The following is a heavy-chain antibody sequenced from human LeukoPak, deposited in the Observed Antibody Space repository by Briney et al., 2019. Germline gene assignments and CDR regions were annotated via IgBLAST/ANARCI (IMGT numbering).Heavy chain of an antibody. V-gene: IGHV3-30*18. CDR1: GFNFSSFG. D-gene: IGHD5-18*01. J-gene: IGHJ4*02. CDR3: AKVRSSYSTSWSDY. CDR2: ISFDGGNK. Sequence: GGSVRLSCAASGFNFSSFGMHWVRQAPGKGLEWVAVISFDGGNKHYTDSVKGRFTISRDNSRNTLYLQMNSLRGEDTAVYHCAKVRSSYSTSWSDYWGQGTLVTVSS.